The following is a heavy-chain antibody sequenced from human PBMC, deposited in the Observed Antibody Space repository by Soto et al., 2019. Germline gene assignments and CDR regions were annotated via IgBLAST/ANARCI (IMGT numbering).Heavy chain of an antibody. Sequence: QLQLQESGPGLVKPSETLSLTCTVSGGSISSSNYYWGWICQPPGKGLEWIAMIYFSGSAYYNPSLKSRVTISIDTSKNQFSLRLNSVTAADTAVYYCARHGVDYGDYASYYYYGMDVWGRGTTVSVSS. CDR2: IYFSGSA. CDR3: ARHGVDYGDYASYYYYGMDV. V-gene: IGHV4-39*01. J-gene: IGHJ6*02. D-gene: IGHD4-17*01. CDR1: GGSISSSNYY.